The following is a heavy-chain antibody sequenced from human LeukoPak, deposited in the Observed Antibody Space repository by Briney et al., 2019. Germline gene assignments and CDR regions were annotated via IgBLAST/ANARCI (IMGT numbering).Heavy chain of an antibody. Sequence: PGGSLRLSCTASGSTSNGYSLNWVRQAPGKGLEWVSYISSSSGTSKYYADSVKGRFTISRDNAKNSLYLQMNSLTAEDTAGYYCASDRGLYCAWWGQGTLVTVSS. J-gene: IGHJ4*02. V-gene: IGHV3-48*01. D-gene: IGHD2-8*02. CDR2: ISSSSGTSK. CDR1: GSTSNGYS. CDR3: ASDRGLYCAW.